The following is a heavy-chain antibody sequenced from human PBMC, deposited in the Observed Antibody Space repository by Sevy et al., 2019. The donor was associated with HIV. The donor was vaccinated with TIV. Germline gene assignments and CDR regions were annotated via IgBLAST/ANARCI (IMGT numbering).Heavy chain of an antibody. Sequence: GGSLRLSCAASGFTFSSYDMHWVRQATGKGLEWVSAIGTAGDTYYPGSVQGRFTISRENSTNSWYLQMNSLRAGDTAVYYCARAQGSIAARFYYYYYMDVWGKGTTVTVSS. CDR3: ARAQGSIAARFYYYYYMDV. CDR2: IGTAGDT. J-gene: IGHJ6*03. CDR1: GFTFSSYD. D-gene: IGHD6-6*01. V-gene: IGHV3-13*01.